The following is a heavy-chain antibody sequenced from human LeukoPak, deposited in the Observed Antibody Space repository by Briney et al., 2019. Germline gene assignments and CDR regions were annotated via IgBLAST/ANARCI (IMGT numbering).Heavy chain of an antibody. CDR1: GGTFSSYT. CDR3: AREAAAAY. Sequence: ASVKVSCKASGGTFSSYTISWVRQAPGQGLEWMGRINPNSGGTNYAQKFQGRVTMTRDTSISTAYMELSRLRSDDTAVYYCAREAAAAYWGQGTLVTVSS. J-gene: IGHJ4*02. V-gene: IGHV1-2*06. CDR2: INPNSGGT. D-gene: IGHD6-13*01.